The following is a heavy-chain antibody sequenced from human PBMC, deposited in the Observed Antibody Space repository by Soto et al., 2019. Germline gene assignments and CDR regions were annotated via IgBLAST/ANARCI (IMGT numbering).Heavy chain of an antibody. D-gene: IGHD2-2*01. Sequence: QVQLVQSGAEVKKPGASVKVSCKASGYTFTGYYMHWVRQAPGQGLEWMGWINPNSGGTNYAHTFQGWVTMTRDTSISTAYMELSRLRSDDTAVYYCASGTLSTGSYYYYYGIDVWGQGTTVTVFS. CDR1: GYTFTGYY. V-gene: IGHV1-2*04. CDR3: ASGTLSTGSYYYYYGIDV. J-gene: IGHJ6*02. CDR2: INPNSGGT.